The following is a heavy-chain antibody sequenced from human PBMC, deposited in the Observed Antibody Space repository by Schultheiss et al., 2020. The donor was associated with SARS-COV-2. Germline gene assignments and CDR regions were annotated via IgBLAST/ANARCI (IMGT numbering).Heavy chain of an antibody. Sequence: GGSLRLSCAASGFTFSSYAMSWVRQAPGKGLEWVSSISSSSSYIYYADSVKGRFTISRDNSKNTLYLQMNSLRAEDTAVYYCARDGQDIVVVVAAILDYWGQGTLVTVSS. V-gene: IGHV3-21*04. D-gene: IGHD2-15*01. J-gene: IGHJ4*02. CDR2: ISSSSSYI. CDR3: ARDGQDIVVVVAAILDY. CDR1: GFTFSSYA.